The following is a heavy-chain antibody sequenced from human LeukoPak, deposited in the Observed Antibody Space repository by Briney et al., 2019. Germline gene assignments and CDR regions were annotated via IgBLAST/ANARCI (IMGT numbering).Heavy chain of an antibody. CDR1: GGTFSSYA. J-gene: IGHJ6*03. V-gene: IGHV1-69*01. Sequence: GASVKVSCKASGGTFSSYAISWVRQAPGQGLEWMGGIIPIFGTANYAQKFQGRVTITADESTSTAYMELSSLRSEDTAVYYCARNLDAIVVVPAAITPYYYYYMDVWGKGTRSPSP. D-gene: IGHD2-2*02. CDR2: IIPIFGTA. CDR3: ARNLDAIVVVPAAITPYYYYYMDV.